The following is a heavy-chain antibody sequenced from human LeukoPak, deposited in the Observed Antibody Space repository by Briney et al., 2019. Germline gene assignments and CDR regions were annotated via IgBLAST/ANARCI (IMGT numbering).Heavy chain of an antibody. CDR2: INHSGST. J-gene: IGHJ6*03. CDR1: GGSFSGYY. V-gene: IGHV4-34*01. Sequence: SETLSLTCAVYGGSFSGYYWSWIRQPPGKGLEGIGEINHSGSTNYNPSLKSRVTISVDTSKNQFSLKLSSVTATDTAVYYCARGVRRGPYSYYLNVWGKGTPVTVSS. CDR3: ARGVRRGPYSYYLNV.